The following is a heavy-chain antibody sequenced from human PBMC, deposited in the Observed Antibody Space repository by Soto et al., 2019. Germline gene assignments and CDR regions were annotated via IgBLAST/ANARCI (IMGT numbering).Heavy chain of an antibody. CDR1: GFTFSSYA. CDR3: AKVRSGVTRGDNWCDP. J-gene: IGHJ5*02. D-gene: IGHD3-10*01. V-gene: IGHV3-23*01. Sequence: AGGSLSLSCAASGFTFSSYAMSWVRQAPGKGREWVSAISGSGGSTYYADSVKGRFTISRDNSKNTLYLQMNSLRAEDTAVYYCAKVRSGVTRGDNWCDPWGQGTLVTVS. CDR2: ISGSGGST.